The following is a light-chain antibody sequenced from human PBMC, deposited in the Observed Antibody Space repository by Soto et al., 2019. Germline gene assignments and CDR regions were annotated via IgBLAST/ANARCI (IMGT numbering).Light chain of an antibody. V-gene: IGLV2-11*01. CDR3: CSYAGTYTWV. J-gene: IGLJ3*02. CDR1: NSDVGGYNS. CDR2: DVF. Sequence: QSALTQPRSVSGSPGQSVTFSCTGTNSDVGGYNSVSWYQQHPGKAPKLIIYDVFKRPSGVPERFSGSKSGNTASLTISGLQAEDESDYYCCSYAGTYTWVFGGGTQLTVL.